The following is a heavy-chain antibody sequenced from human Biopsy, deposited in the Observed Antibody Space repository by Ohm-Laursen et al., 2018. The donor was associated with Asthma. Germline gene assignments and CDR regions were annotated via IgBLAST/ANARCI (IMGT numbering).Heavy chain of an antibody. D-gene: IGHD5-18*01. V-gene: IGHV1-24*01. Sequence: GASVKVSCKTPGYTLTDLSMHWVRQAPGQGLEWMGGHDHAEGGTVNARRFQGRVTMTEDTSTDTAYMELSSLSSDDTAVYYCASDCPKDSVRYNFQFWGQGTLVTVSS. CDR2: HDHAEGGT. J-gene: IGHJ4*02. CDR3: ASDCPKDSVRYNFQF. CDR1: GYTLTDLS.